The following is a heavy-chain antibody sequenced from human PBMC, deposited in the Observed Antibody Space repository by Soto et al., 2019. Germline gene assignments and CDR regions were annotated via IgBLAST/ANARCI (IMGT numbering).Heavy chain of an antibody. CDR3: ARGGIGSRSWRYYYYYGMDV. CDR2: INHSGST. D-gene: IGHD6-13*01. CDR1: GGSFSGYY. J-gene: IGHJ6*02. V-gene: IGHV4-34*01. Sequence: SETLSLTCAVYGGSFSGYYWSWIRQPAGKGLEWIGEINHSGSTNYNPSLKSRVTISVDTSKNQFSLKLSSVTAADTAVYYCARGGIGSRSWRYYYYYGMDVWGQGTTVTVS.